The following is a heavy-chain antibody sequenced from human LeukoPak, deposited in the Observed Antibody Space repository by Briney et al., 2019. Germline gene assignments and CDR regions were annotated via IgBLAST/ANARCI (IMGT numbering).Heavy chain of an antibody. CDR1: GGTFSSYA. Sequence: SVKVSCKASGGTFSSYAISWVRQAPGQGLEWMGGIIPIFGTANYAQKFQGRVTITADESTSTAYMELSSLRSEDTAVYYCVRDRHWTNDWVFDYWGQGTLVTVSS. J-gene: IGHJ4*02. CDR2: IIPIFGTA. D-gene: IGHD1/OR15-1a*01. V-gene: IGHV1-69*01. CDR3: VRDRHWTNDWVFDY.